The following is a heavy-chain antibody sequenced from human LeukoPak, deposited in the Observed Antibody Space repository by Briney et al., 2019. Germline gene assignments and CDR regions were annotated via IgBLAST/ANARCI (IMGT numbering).Heavy chain of an antibody. J-gene: IGHJ2*01. CDR3: ARYRLAPKSGYAAGRFLAGYFDL. CDR1: GYSISSGYY. V-gene: IGHV4-38-2*02. D-gene: IGHD3-16*01. Sequence: SETLSLTCTVSGYSISSGYYWGWIRQPPGKGLEWIGSIYHSGSTYYNPSLKSRVTISVDTSKNQFSLKLSSVTAADTAVYYCARYRLAPKSGYAAGRFLAGYFDLWGRGTLVTVSS. CDR2: IYHSGST.